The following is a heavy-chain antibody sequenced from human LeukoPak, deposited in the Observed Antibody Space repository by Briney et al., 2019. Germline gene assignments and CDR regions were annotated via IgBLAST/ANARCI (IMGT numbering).Heavy chain of an antibody. Sequence: KPSETLSFTCTVSGGSISSSSYYWGWIRQPPGKGLEWIGSIYYSGGTYYNPSLKSRVTISVDTSKNQFSLKLSSVTAADTAVYYCARLSQGLSSSWYLYYYYYGMDVWGQGTTVTVSS. CDR1: GGSISSSSYY. D-gene: IGHD6-13*01. CDR2: IYYSGGT. CDR3: ARLSQGLSSSWYLYYYYYGMDV. V-gene: IGHV4-39*01. J-gene: IGHJ6*02.